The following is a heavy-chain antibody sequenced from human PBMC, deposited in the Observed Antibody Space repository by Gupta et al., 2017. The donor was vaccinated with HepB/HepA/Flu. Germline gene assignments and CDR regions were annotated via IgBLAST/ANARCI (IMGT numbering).Heavy chain of an antibody. CDR1: GFAFSRYG. D-gene: IGHD3-3*01. CDR2: IWYDGSNE. CDR3: ARHYCYNSACLFGENWFDP. V-gene: IGHV3-33*01. Sequence: QVQLVESGGGVVQPGTSLPLSCAASGFAFSRYGMHWVRQAPGKGLEWVAIIWYDGSNENYGDSVKGRVTVSRDNSKNTVYLKMNNLRAEDTAVYYCARHYCYNSACLFGENWFDPWGQGTLGHCLL. J-gene: IGHJ5*02.